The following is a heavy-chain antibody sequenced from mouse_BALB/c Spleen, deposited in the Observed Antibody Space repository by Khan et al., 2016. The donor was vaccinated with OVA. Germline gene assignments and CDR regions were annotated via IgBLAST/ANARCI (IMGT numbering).Heavy chain of an antibody. CDR3: RSGNWDY. CDR2: INSGSSTI. D-gene: IGHD4-1*01. Sequence: EVKLLESGGGLVHPGGSRKLSCAASGFTFSSFGMSWVRLAPEKGLEWVAYINSGSSTIYYADPVKGRFTISRDNPKNTLFLQMTSLRSEDTAMYYCRSGNWDYWGQGTTLTVSS. CDR1: GFTFSSFG. J-gene: IGHJ2*01. V-gene: IGHV5-17*02.